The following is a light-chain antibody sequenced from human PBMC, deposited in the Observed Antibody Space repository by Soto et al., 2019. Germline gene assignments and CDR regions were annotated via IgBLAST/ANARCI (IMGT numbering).Light chain of an antibody. CDR1: QSIGSSY. J-gene: IGKJ5*01. CDR3: QQRSNWPPT. Sequence: EVVLTQSPGTLSLSPGERATLSCRASQSIGSSYLAWYQQKPGQAPRLLIYGASSRATGIPDRFSGSGSGTDFTLTISRLEPEDFAVYYCQQRSNWPPTFGQGTRLEI. V-gene: IGKV3D-20*02. CDR2: GAS.